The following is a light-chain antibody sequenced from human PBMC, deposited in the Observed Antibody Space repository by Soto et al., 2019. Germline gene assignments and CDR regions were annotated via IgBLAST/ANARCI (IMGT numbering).Light chain of an antibody. CDR1: QSVTTN. Sequence: EIVMTQSPATLSVSPGERATLSCRASQSVTTNLAWYQQKPGQAPRLLIYGASTRATGIPDRFSGSGSGTEFTLTISSLQSEDFAVYYCQQYNNGWTFGQGTKVEIK. CDR2: GAS. CDR3: QQYNNGWT. V-gene: IGKV3-15*01. J-gene: IGKJ1*01.